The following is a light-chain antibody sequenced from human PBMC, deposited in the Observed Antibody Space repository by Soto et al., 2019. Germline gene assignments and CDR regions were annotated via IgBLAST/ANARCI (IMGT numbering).Light chain of an antibody. V-gene: IGLV1-44*01. Sequence: QSVLTQPPSASETPGQRVTISCSGSSSNIGSNTVNWYQQLPGTAPKVLIYSNSQRPSGVPDRFSGSKSGTSASLAISGLQSEDEADYYCAAWDDSLNGVVFGGGTQLTVL. CDR2: SNS. J-gene: IGLJ3*02. CDR3: AAWDDSLNGVV. CDR1: SSNIGSNT.